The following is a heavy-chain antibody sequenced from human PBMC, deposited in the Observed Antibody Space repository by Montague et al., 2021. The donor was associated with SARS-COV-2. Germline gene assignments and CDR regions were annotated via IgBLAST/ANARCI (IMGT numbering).Heavy chain of an antibody. V-gene: IGHV6-1*01. J-gene: IGHJ4*02. D-gene: IGHD3-22*01. CDR3: ARELRRIIMIVDIRGFDY. CDR2: TYYRSKWDN. CDR1: GDSVSRNSAA. Sequence: CPSSGDSVSRNSAAWNWIRRSPSRGLEWLGRTYYRSKWDNDYAVAVKGRRTINPDTSKNQFSLQLNSVTAEDTAVYYCARELRRIIMIVDIRGFDYWGQGTLVTVSS.